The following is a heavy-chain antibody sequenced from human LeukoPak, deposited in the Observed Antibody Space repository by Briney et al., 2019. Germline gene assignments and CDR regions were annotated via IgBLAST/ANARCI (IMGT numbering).Heavy chain of an antibody. D-gene: IGHD2-21*01. Sequence: GGSLRLSCAASGFTFNYFWMHWVRQVPGKGLVWVSGINNDGTATYYADSVKGRFIISRDNAKNTVYLQMNGLRAEDTTVYYCAIVSEYWGQGTLVTVSS. CDR1: GFTFNYFW. V-gene: IGHV3-74*01. CDR2: INNDGTAT. J-gene: IGHJ4*02. CDR3: AIVSEY.